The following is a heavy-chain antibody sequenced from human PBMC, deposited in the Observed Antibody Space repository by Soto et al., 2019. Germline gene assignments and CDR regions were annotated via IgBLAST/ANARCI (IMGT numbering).Heavy chain of an antibody. CDR2: IYYSGST. V-gene: IGHV4-39*01. CDR3: ARHHSVNTVDWFDP. D-gene: IGHD4-17*01. Sequence: SETLSLTCTVSGGSISSSSYYWGWIRQPPGKGLEWIGSIYYSGSTYYNPSLKSRVTISVDTSKNQFSLKLSSVTAADTAVYYCARHHSVNTVDWFDPWGQGTLVPVSS. J-gene: IGHJ5*02. CDR1: GGSISSSSYY.